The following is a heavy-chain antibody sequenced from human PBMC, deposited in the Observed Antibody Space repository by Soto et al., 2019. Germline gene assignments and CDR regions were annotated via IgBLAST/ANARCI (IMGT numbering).Heavy chain of an antibody. Sequence: GGSLRLSCAASGFTFSSYGMHWVRQAPGKGLEWVAVISYDGSNKYYADSVKGRFTISRDNDKNTLYLQMNSLRAEDTAVYYCAKDHPSYYYDSSGSTGDPWGPGTLVTVSS. V-gene: IGHV3-30*18. CDR2: ISYDGSNK. D-gene: IGHD3-22*01. CDR3: AKDHPSYYYDSSGSTGDP. CDR1: GFTFSSYG. J-gene: IGHJ5*02.